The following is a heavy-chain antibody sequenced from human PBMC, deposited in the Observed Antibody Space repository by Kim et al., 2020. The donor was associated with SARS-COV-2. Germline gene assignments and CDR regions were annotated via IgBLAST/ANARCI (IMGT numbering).Heavy chain of an antibody. D-gene: IGHD6-19*01. V-gene: IGHV3-15*01. J-gene: IGHJ4*02. CDR2: TT. CDR3: TTDTVAGLDY. Sequence: TTDYAAPVKGRFTISRDDSTNTLYLQINSLKTEDTAVYYCTTDTVAGLDYWGQGTLVTVSS.